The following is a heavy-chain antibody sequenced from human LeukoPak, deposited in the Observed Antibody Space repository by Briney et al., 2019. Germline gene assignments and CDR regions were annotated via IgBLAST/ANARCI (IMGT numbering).Heavy chain of an antibody. V-gene: IGHV1-69*04. D-gene: IGHD2-15*01. J-gene: IGHJ6*02. Sequence: AASVKVSCKASGGTFSSYTICWVRQAPGQGLERMGRIIPILGIANYAQKFQGRVTITADKSTSTAYMELSSLRSEDTAVYYCARDSIVVVVAATGSYYGMDVWGQGTTVTVSS. CDR1: GGTFSSYT. CDR3: ARDSIVVVVAATGSYYGMDV. CDR2: IIPILGIA.